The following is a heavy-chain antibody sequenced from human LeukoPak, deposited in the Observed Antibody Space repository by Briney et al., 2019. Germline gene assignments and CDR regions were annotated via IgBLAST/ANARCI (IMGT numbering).Heavy chain of an antibody. CDR1: GGSLSNDL. Sequence: PSETLSLTCTVSGGSLSNDLWSWIRQPAGKGLEWIGRIYTSGSTNYNPSLKSRVTMSVDTSKNQFSLKLSSVTAADTAVYYCAIKNRATDYYYYYMDVWGKGTTVTVSS. CDR3: AIKNRATDYYYYYMDV. J-gene: IGHJ6*03. V-gene: IGHV4-4*07. CDR2: IYTSGST.